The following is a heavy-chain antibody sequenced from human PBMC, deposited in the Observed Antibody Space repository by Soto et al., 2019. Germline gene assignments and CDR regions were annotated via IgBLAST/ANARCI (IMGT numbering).Heavy chain of an antibody. J-gene: IGHJ6*03. CDR2: INHSGST. D-gene: IGHD3-10*01. CDR1: GGSFSGYY. CDR3: ARGLNYGSGSYPSYYYMDV. Sequence: SETLSLTCAVYGGSFSGYYWSWIRQPPGKGLEWIGEINHSGSTNYNPSLKSRVTISVDTSKNQFSLKLSSVTAADTAVYYCARGLNYGSGSYPSYYYMDVWGKGTTVTVSS. V-gene: IGHV4-34*01.